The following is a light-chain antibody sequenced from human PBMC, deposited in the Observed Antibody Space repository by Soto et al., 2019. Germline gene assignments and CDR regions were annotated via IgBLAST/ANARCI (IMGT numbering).Light chain of an antibody. J-gene: IGKJ4*02. V-gene: IGKV1-5*01. CDR2: DAS. CDR3: QQYNSYPLT. CDR1: QSISSR. Sequence: DIQMTQSPSTLSASPGDRVTITCRASQSISSRLAWYQQKPGKAPKLLIYDASSLESGVPSRFSGSGSGTEFTITISSLQPDDVAAYYCQQYNSYPLTFGGGTKVEIK.